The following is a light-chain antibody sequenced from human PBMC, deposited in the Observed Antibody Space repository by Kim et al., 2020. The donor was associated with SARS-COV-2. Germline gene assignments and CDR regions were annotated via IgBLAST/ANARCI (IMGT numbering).Light chain of an antibody. J-gene: IGLJ3*02. CDR1: GWGDRY. V-gene: IGLV3-1*01. CDR3: QTWDSGTAVV. CDR2: QDI. Sequence: VSPGETPILTCSGGGWGDRYTFWFQQEPGRSPVLVIYQDIKRTSGVPERFSGSNAGNTATLTISGTQAMDEADYYCQTWDSGTAVVFGGGTQLTVL.